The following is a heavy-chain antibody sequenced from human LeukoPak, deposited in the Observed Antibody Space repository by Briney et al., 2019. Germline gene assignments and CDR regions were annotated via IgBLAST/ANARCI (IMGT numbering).Heavy chain of an antibody. CDR1: GDSVSSNSAA. J-gene: IGHJ4*02. Sequence: SQTLSLTCGISGDSVSSNSAAWNWIRQSPSRGLEWLGRTYYRSKWFTNSAPSVKSRIITNPDTPNNQVSLQLNSVTPEDAAVYYCARSDCSSGKCPGFDNWGQGTLVTVSS. CDR2: TYYRSKWFT. V-gene: IGHV6-1*01. D-gene: IGHD6-19*01. CDR3: ARSDCSSGKCPGFDN.